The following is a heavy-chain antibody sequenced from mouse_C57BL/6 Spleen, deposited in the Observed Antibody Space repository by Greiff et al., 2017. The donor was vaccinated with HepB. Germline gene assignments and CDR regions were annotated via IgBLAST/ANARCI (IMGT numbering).Heavy chain of an antibody. V-gene: IGHV1-19*01. CDR3: AREDYYSNPDFDY. Sequence: EVQLQQSGPVLVKPGASVKMSCKASGYTFTDYYMNWVKQSHGKSLEWIGVINPYNGGTSYNQKFKGKATLTVDKSSSTAYMELNSLTSEDSAVYYCAREDYYSNPDFDYWGQGTTLTVSS. J-gene: IGHJ2*01. CDR1: GYTFTDYY. D-gene: IGHD2-5*01. CDR2: INPYNGGT.